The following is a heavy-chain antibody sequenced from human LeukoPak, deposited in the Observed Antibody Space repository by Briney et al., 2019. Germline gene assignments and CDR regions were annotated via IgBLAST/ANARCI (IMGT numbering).Heavy chain of an antibody. V-gene: IGHV3-13*01. CDR2: IGTAGDT. CDR3: ARGGYSYSAGDYYFDY. D-gene: IGHD5-18*01. J-gene: IGHJ4*02. Sequence: GGSLRLSCAASGFTFSSYDMHWVRQATGKGLEWVSAIGTAGDTYYPGSVKGRFTISRENAKNSLYLQMNSLRAGDTAVYYCARGGYSYSAGDYYFDYWGQGTLVTVSS. CDR1: GFTFSSYD.